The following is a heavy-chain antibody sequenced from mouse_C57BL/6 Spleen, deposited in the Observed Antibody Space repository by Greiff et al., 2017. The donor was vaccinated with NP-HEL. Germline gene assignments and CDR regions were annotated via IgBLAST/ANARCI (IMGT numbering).Heavy chain of an antibody. CDR1: GYSFTGYY. D-gene: IGHD2-4*01. Sequence: VQLQQSGPELVKPGASVKISCKASGYSFTGYYMNWVKQSPEKSLEWIGEINPSTGGTTYNQKFKAKATLTVDKSSSTAYMQLKSLTSEDSAVYYCAGPSYDYDGFAYWGQGTLVTVSA. V-gene: IGHV1-42*01. CDR3: AGPSYDYDGFAY. CDR2: INPSTGGT. J-gene: IGHJ3*01.